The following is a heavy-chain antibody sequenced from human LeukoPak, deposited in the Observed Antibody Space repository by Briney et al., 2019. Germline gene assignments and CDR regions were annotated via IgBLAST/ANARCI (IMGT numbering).Heavy chain of an antibody. J-gene: IGHJ4*02. D-gene: IGHD1-7*01. V-gene: IGHV4-30-4*01. CDR3: ARTATGTTGGFDY. Sequence: PSETLSLTCTVSGGSISSGDYYWSWIRQPPGKGLEWIGYLYYSGSTYYNPSLKSRVTISVDTSKNQFSLKLSSATAADTAVYYCARTATGTTGGFDYWGQGTLVTVSS. CDR2: LYYSGST. CDR1: GGSISSGDYY.